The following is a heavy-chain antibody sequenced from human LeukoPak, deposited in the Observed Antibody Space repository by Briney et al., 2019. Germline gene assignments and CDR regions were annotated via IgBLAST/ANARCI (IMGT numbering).Heavy chain of an antibody. V-gene: IGHV3-53*01. D-gene: IGHD5-18*01. J-gene: IGHJ4*02. CDR2: IYSGGST. CDR3: ARGERYSYGYEGENY. Sequence: GGSLRLSCAASGFTASSNYMSWVRQAPGKGLEWVSVIYSGGSTNYADSVKGRFTISRDNSKNTLYLQMNSLRAEDTAVYYCARGERYSYGYEGENYRGQGTLVTVSS. CDR1: GFTASSNY.